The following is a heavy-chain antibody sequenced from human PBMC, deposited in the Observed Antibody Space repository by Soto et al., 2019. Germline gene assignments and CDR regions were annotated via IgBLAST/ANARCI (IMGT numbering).Heavy chain of an antibody. CDR1: GASVSNYY. Sequence: SETLSLTCTVSGASVSNYYWGWIRQSPGKGLEWIGSIYEGGSRYYIPSLNSRFTMSVDTSKNQFSLKVYSVTAADSAMYFCARHGVIAAAGTVDSWGQGTQVTVSS. J-gene: IGHJ4*02. CDR3: ARHGVIAAAGTVDS. D-gene: IGHD6-13*01. CDR2: IYEGGSR. V-gene: IGHV4-39*01.